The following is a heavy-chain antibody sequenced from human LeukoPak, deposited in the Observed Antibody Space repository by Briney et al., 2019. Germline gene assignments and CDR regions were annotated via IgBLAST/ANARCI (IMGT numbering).Heavy chain of an antibody. J-gene: IGHJ3*02. CDR2: ISAYNGNT. CDR1: GYTFTSYG. Sequence: GASVKVSCKASGYTFTSYGISWVRQAPGQGLEWMGWISAYNGNTNYAQKLQGRVTMTTDTSTSTAYMELRSLRSDDTAVYYCARGHTVTTLPGNPTGHDAFDIWGQGTMVTVSS. CDR3: ARGHTVTTLPGNPTGHDAFDI. D-gene: IGHD4-17*01. V-gene: IGHV1-18*01.